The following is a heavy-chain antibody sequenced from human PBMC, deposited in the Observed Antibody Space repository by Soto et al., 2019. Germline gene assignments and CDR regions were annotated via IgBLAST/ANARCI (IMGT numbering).Heavy chain of an antibody. Sequence: QVQRVQSGAEVKKPGSSVKVSCKASGCTFSSYAISWVRQAPGQGLEWMGGIIPIFGTANYAQKFQGIVTITADESTSTAYIELSNLRSEDTAVYYCYYYYYGMDVWCQGTTVTFSS. CDR1: GCTFSSYA. J-gene: IGHJ6*02. CDR3: YYYYYGMDV. CDR2: IIPIFGTA. V-gene: IGHV1-69*01.